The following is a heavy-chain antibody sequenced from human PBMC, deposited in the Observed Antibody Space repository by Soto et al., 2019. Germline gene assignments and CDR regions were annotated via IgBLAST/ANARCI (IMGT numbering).Heavy chain of an antibody. Sequence: ASVKVSCKASGYTFTSYGISWVRQAPGQGLEWMGWISAYNGNTNYAQKLQGRVTMTTDTSTSTAYMELRSLRSDDTAVYYCARDRRYYDSSGHAFDIWGQGTMVTVSS. CDR2: ISAYNGNT. V-gene: IGHV1-18*01. CDR1: GYTFTSYG. D-gene: IGHD3-22*01. J-gene: IGHJ3*02. CDR3: ARDRRYYDSSGHAFDI.